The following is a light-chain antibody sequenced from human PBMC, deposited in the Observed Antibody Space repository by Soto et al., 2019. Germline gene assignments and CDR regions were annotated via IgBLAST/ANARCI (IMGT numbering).Light chain of an antibody. J-gene: IGLJ2*01. V-gene: IGLV2-14*01. CDR2: DVS. CDR1: SSDVGGYNY. Sequence: QSALTQPASVSGSPGQSITISCTGTSSDVGGYNYVSWYQQHPGKVPKVMIYDVSHRPSGVSNRFSGSKSGNTASLTISGLQTEDEADYYCSSYTTSSTVVFGGGTKLTV. CDR3: SSYTTSSTVV.